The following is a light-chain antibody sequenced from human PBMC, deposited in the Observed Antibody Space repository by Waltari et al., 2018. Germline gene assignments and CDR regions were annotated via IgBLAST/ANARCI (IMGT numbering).Light chain of an antibody. CDR3: LQYFDASRT. CDR1: QSLFYTSNNKNY. Sequence: IVMTQFPDSQAVSLGETATINCRSSQSLFYTSNNKNYLGWYQQKPGPPPKLLIYWASTRESGVPDRFSGSGSVTDFTLTISSLQAEDVAVYYCLQYFDASRTFGQGTKLEIK. CDR2: WAS. J-gene: IGKJ2*01. V-gene: IGKV4-1*01.